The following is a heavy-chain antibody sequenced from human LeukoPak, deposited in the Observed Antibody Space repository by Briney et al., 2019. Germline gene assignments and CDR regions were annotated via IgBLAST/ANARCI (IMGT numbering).Heavy chain of an antibody. CDR1: GGSISSGDYY. Sequence: KPSETLSLTCTVSGGSISSGDYYCSWIRQPAGKGLEWIGRIYTSGSTNYNPSLKSRVTISVDTSKNQLSLKLSSVTAADTAIYYCARGKGLSDAFDIWGQGTMVTVSS. D-gene: IGHD2-15*01. V-gene: IGHV4-61*02. CDR2: IYTSGST. J-gene: IGHJ3*02. CDR3: ARGKGLSDAFDI.